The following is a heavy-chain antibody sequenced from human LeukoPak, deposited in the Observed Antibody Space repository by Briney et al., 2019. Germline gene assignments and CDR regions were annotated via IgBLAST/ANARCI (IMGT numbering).Heavy chain of an antibody. V-gene: IGHV3-21*05. CDR2: IRGSRSGLGSGN. J-gene: IGHJ4*02. D-gene: IGHD7-27*01. Sequence: GGSLRLSCAASGFAFSDYSMNWVRQAPGKGLEWVANIRGSRSGLGSGNYYAGSVKGRFTISRDNLKNSLYLQMDSLRADDTAFYYCARDSNWGFDYWGQGALVTVSS. CDR1: GFAFSDYS. CDR3: ARDSNWGFDY.